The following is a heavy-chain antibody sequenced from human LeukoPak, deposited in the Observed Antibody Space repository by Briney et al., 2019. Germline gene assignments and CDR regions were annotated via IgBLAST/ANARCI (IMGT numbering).Heavy chain of an antibody. D-gene: IGHD6-6*01. CDR3: ARGSSSTFDY. CDR1: GGSFSGYY. V-gene: IGHV4-34*01. CDR2: INHSGST. Sequence: SETLSLTCAVYGGSFSGYYWSWIRQPPGKGLEWVGEINHSGSTNYNPSLKSRVTISVDTSKNQFSLKLSSVTAADTAVYYCARGSSSTFDYWGQGTLVTVSS. J-gene: IGHJ4*02.